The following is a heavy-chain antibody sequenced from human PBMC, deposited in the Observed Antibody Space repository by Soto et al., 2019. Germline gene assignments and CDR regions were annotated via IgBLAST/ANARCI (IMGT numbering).Heavy chain of an antibody. CDR3: TTDRIEVHYYYYYGMDV. Sequence: EVQLVESGGGLVKPGGSLRLSCAASGFTFSNAWMSWVRQAPGKGLEWVGRIKSKTDGGTTDYAAPVKGRFTISRDDSKNTLYLQMNSLKTEDTAVYYCTTDRIEVHYYYYYGMDVWGQGTTVTVSS. D-gene: IGHD3-16*02. CDR2: IKSKTDGGTT. V-gene: IGHV3-15*01. CDR1: GFTFSNAW. J-gene: IGHJ6*02.